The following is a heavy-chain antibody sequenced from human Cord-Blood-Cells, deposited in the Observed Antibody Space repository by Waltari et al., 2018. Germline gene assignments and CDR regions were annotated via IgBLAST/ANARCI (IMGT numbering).Heavy chain of an antibody. CDR2: IYYSGST. CDR3: ARLSVEYQLLFDY. CDR1: GGSISSSSYY. V-gene: IGHV4-39*01. D-gene: IGHD2-2*01. Sequence: QLQLQESGPGLVKPSETLSLTCTVPGGSISSSSYYWCWLRQPPGKGLEWIGSIYYSGSTYYNPSLKSRVTISVDTSKNQFSLKLSSVTAADTAVYYCARLSVEYQLLFDYWGQGTLVTVSS. J-gene: IGHJ4*02.